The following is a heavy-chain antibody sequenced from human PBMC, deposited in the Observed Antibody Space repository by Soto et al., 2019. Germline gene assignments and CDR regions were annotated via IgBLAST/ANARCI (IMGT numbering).Heavy chain of an antibody. CDR3: ARCITMVLGVINNWFDH. J-gene: IGHJ5*02. Sequence: SETLSLTCTVSGGSISSYYWSWIRQPPGKGLEWIGYIYYSGSTNYNPSLKSRVTISVDTSKNQFSLKLSSVTAADTAVYYCARCITMVLGVINNWFDHWGQGTLLTVSS. V-gene: IGHV4-59*01. CDR1: GGSISSYY. CDR2: IYYSGST. D-gene: IGHD3-10*01.